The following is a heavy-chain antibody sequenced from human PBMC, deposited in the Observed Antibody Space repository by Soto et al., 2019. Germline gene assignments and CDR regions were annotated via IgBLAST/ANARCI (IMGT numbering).Heavy chain of an antibody. CDR3: AKESGYDFWSGYYTDYYYGMDV. Sequence: GGSLRLSCAASGFAFSSYAMSWVRQAPGKGLEWVSAISGSGGSTYYADSVKGRFTISRDNSKNTLYLQMNSLRAEDTAVYYCAKESGYDFWSGYYTDYYYGMDVWGQGTTVTVSS. CDR1: GFAFSSYA. J-gene: IGHJ6*02. CDR2: ISGSGGST. V-gene: IGHV3-23*01. D-gene: IGHD3-3*01.